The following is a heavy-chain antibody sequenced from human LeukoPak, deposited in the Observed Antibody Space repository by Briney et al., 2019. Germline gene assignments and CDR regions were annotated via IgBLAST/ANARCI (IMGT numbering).Heavy chain of an antibody. J-gene: IGHJ4*02. D-gene: IGHD6-19*01. CDR2: IYTSGST. V-gene: IGHV4-61*02. CDR3: AREQYSSGLFDY. CDR1: GGSISSGSYY. Sequence: SETLSLTCTVSGGSISSGSYYWSWIRLPAGKGLERIGRIYTSGSTNYNPSLKSRVTISVDTSKNQFSLKPSSVTAADTAVYYCAREQYSSGLFDYWGQGTLVTVSS.